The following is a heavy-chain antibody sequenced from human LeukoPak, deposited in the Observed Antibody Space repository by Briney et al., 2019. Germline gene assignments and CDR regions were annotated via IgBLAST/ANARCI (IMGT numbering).Heavy chain of an antibody. J-gene: IGHJ6*02. V-gene: IGHV1-24*01. Sequence: ASVKVSCKVSGYTLTELSMHWVRQAPGKGLEWMGGFDPEDGETIYAQKFQGRVTMTEDTSTDTAYMELSSLRSEDTAVYYCARAACSGGSCYSNPFSYYYYGMDVWGQGTTVTVSS. CDR2: FDPEDGET. CDR3: ARAACSGGSCYSNPFSYYYYGMDV. D-gene: IGHD2-15*01. CDR1: GYTLTELS.